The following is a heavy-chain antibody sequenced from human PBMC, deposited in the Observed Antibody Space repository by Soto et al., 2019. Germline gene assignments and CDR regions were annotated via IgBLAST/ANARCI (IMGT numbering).Heavy chain of an antibody. D-gene: IGHD3-9*01. V-gene: IGHV4-34*01. J-gene: IGHJ4*02. CDR2: INHSGTT. Sequence: QVQLRQWGAGLLKPSETLSLTCAVFGGSFSDYYWTWIRQPPGKGLEWIGEINHSGTTSYNPSLKSRLTISVDTSTDQFSLKLSSVTAAVTAVYYCARKPIYHFFAGYYSVDYWGQGTLVTVSS. CDR1: GGSFSDYY. CDR3: ARKPIYHFFAGYYSVDY.